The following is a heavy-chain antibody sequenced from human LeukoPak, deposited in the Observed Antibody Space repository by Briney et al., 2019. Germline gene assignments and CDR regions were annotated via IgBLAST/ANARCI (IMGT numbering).Heavy chain of an antibody. CDR2: ISSSSSYI. D-gene: IGHD1-1*01. CDR3: ARDSGTRDAFDI. CDR1: GFTFSSYS. J-gene: IGHJ3*02. Sequence: PGGSLRLSCAASGFTFSSYSMNWVRQAPGKGLEWVSSISSSSSYIYYADSVKGRFTISRDNAKNSLYLQMNSLRAEDTAVYYCARDSGTRDAFDIWGQGTMVTVSS. V-gene: IGHV3-21*01.